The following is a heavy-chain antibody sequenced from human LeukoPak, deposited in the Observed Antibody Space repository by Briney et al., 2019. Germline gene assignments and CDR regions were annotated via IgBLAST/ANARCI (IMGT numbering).Heavy chain of an antibody. Sequence: PGGSLRLSCAASGFTFSSYAMHWVRQAPGKGLEYVSAISSNGGSTYYANSVKGRFTISRDNSNNTLYLQMGSLRAEDMAVYYCARSPARTIFGVVTDYYYYYYMYVWGKGTTVTVSS. CDR3: ARSPARTIFGVVTDYYYYYYMYV. D-gene: IGHD3-3*01. J-gene: IGHJ6*03. V-gene: IGHV3-64*01. CDR2: ISSNGGST. CDR1: GFTFSSYA.